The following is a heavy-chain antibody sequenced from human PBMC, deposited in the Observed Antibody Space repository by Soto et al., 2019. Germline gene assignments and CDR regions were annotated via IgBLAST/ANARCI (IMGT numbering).Heavy chain of an antibody. CDR1: GGSISSYY. V-gene: IGHV4-59*01. Sequence: SETLSLTCTVSGGSISSYYWSWIRQPPGKGLEWIGYIYYSGSTNYNPSLKSRVTISVDTSKNQFSLKLSSVTAADTAVYYCVRGGPIPGTTSILYWGQGTLVTVSS. D-gene: IGHD1-7*01. CDR3: VRGGPIPGTTSILY. J-gene: IGHJ4*02. CDR2: IYYSGST.